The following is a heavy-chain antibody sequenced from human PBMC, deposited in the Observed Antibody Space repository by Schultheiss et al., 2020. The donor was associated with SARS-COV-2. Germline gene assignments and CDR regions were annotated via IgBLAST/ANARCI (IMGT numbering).Heavy chain of an antibody. J-gene: IGHJ4*02. CDR3: ARYYDILTGYYPGNYYFDY. CDR1: GFTFSSYG. V-gene: IGHV3-21*05. CDR2: ISSSSSYI. Sequence: GGSLRLSCAASGFTFSSYGMHWVRQAPGKGLEWVSYISSSSSYIYYADSVKGRFTISRDNAKNSLYLQMNSLRAEDTAVYYCARYYDILTGYYPGNYYFDYWGQGTLVTVSS. D-gene: IGHD3-9*01.